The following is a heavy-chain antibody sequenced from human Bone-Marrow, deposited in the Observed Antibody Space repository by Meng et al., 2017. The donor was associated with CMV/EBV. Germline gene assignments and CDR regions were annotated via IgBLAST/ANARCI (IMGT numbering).Heavy chain of an antibody. CDR2: IYWNDDK. D-gene: IGHD6-13*01. J-gene: IGHJ4*02. Sequence: SGPTLVKPRQTLTLTCTFSGFSLSTSGVGVGWIRQPPGKALEWLALIYWNDDKRYSPSLKSRLTITKDTSKNQVVLTMTNMDPVDTATYYCAHTPYTSSRWYFDYWGQGTLVTVSS. V-gene: IGHV2-5*01. CDR1: GFSLSTSGVG. CDR3: AHTPYTSSRWYFDY.